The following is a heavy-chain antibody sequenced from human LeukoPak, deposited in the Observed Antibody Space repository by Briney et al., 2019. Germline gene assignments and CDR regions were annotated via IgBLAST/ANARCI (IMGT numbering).Heavy chain of an antibody. Sequence: GASVTVSCTASGYTFTVYYMHWVRQAPGQGLEWMGWINPHSGGTNYAQKFQGRVTMTRDTSISTAYMELSKLRSDDTAVYYCARNGRITIFGVAPRDAFDIWGQGTMVTVSS. CDR1: GYTFTVYY. V-gene: IGHV1-2*02. CDR3: ARNGRITIFGVAPRDAFDI. CDR2: INPHSGGT. J-gene: IGHJ3*02. D-gene: IGHD3-3*01.